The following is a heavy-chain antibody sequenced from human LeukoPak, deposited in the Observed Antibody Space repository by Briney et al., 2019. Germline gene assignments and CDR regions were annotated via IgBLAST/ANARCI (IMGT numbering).Heavy chain of an antibody. CDR1: GFTFSSYA. J-gene: IGHJ3*02. Sequence: GGSLRLSCAASGFTFSSYAMSWVRQAPGKGLEWVSVVYSGHNTNYADSVKGRFTISRDNSRNTVYLQMNSLRVEDTAVYYCARDRPGVTTVLGAFDIWGQGTMVTVSS. CDR3: ARDRPGVTTVLGAFDI. CDR2: VYSGHNT. V-gene: IGHV3-53*01. D-gene: IGHD4-17*01.